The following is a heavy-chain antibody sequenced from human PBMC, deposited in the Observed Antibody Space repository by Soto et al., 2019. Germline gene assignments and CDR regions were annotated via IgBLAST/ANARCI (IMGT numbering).Heavy chain of an antibody. CDR2: IKHDGSEK. CDR3: ASVPGSPGYHGLDV. V-gene: IGHV3-7*03. D-gene: IGHD6-19*01. Sequence: EVQLVESGGGLVQPGGSLRLSCAASGLTFNKYWMTWVRQAPGKGLEWVATIKHDGSEKSNLDSVEGRFTISRDNARNSLSLQMNSLRDEDTSVYFCASVPGSPGYHGLDVWGQGTTVTVSS. CDR1: GLTFNKYW. J-gene: IGHJ6*02.